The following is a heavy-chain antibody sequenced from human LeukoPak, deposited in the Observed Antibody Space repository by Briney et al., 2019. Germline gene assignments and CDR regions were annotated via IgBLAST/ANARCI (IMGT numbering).Heavy chain of an antibody. V-gene: IGHV3-33*01. Sequence: GGSLRLSCAASGFTFSSYGMHWVRQAPGKGLEWVAVIWYDGSNKYYADSVKGRFTISRGNSKNTLYLQMNSLRAEDTAVYYCARSQLTFHLDYWGQGTLVTVSS. CDR2: IWYDGSNK. D-gene: IGHD2/OR15-2a*01. CDR3: ARSQLTFHLDY. J-gene: IGHJ4*02. CDR1: GFTFSSYG.